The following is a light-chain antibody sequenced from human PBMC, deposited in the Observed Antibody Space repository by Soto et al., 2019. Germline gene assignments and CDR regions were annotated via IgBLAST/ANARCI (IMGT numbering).Light chain of an antibody. CDR2: DVS. V-gene: IGLV2-14*01. J-gene: IGLJ3*02. CDR1: SSDVGGYNY. Sequence: QSVLTQPASVTGSPGQSITISCTGTSSDVGGYNYVSWYQQHPGKAPKLMIYDVSSRPSGVSNRFSGSKSGNTASLTISGLQDEDEADYYCSSYTTTSTPLVFGGGTKLTVL. CDR3: SSYTTTSTPLV.